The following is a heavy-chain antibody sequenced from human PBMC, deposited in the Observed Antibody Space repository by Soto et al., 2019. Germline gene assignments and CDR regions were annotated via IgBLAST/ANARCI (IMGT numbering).Heavy chain of an antibody. Sequence: QVQLVESGGGVVQPGRSLRLSCAASGFTFSSYAMHWVRQAPGKGLEWVAVISYDGSKKYSTDSVKGRFTISRDSSKNTLSLQMNGLRVEDTAVYYCAKDKGGMVHDHWGQGTLLTVSS. CDR2: ISYDGSKK. V-gene: IGHV3-30*18. CDR1: GFTFSSYA. D-gene: IGHD3-10*01. J-gene: IGHJ5*02. CDR3: AKDKGGMVHDH.